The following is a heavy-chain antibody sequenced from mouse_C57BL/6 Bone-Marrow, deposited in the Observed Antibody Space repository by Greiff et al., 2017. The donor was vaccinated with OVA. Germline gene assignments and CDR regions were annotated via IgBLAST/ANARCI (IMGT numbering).Heavy chain of an antibody. V-gene: IGHV14-4*01. CDR3: TTRSLLCYAMDY. D-gene: IGHD2-1*01. J-gene: IGHJ4*01. Sequence: VQLQQSGAELVRPGASVKLSCTASGFNIKDDYIHWVKQRPEQGLEWIGWIDPENGDTEYASKFQGKATITADTSSNTAYLQLSRLTSEDTDVYYWTTRSLLCYAMDYWGQGTSVTVSS. CDR2: IDPENGDT. CDR1: GFNIKDDY.